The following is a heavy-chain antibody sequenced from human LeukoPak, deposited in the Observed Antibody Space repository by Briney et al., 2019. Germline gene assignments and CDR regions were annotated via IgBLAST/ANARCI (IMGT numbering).Heavy chain of an antibody. V-gene: IGHV3-23*01. CDR1: GFTFSSYA. J-gene: IGHJ4*02. Sequence: GGSLRLSCAASGFTFSSYAMSWVRQAPGKGLEWVSAISGSGGSTYYADSVKGRFTISRDNSKNTLYLQMNSLRAEDTAVYYCAKSSGGYYCSSTSCYLDYWGQGTLVTVSS. CDR3: AKSSGGYYCSSTSCYLDY. CDR2: ISGSGGST. D-gene: IGHD2-2*01.